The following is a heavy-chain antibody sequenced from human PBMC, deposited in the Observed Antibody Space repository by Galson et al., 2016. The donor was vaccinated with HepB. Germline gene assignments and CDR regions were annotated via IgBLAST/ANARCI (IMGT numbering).Heavy chain of an antibody. D-gene: IGHD4-23*01. J-gene: IGHJ3*01. CDR3: ATGYGGAFDL. Sequence: SVKVSCKVSGYFLSKIPMHWVRQAPGKGLEWMGGFHPADGERIYAQRFQGRVTMTEDISTDIAYMEVRSLRSDDTAVYYCATGYGGAFDLWGQGTMVSVSS. V-gene: IGHV1-24*01. CDR1: GYFLSKIP. CDR2: FHPADGER.